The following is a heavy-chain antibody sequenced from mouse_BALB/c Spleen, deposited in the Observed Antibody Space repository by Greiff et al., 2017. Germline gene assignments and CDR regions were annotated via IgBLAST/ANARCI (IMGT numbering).Heavy chain of an antibody. CDR3: TRGIHYYGWFAY. CDR1: GYTFTSYW. CDR2: IDPSDSYT. J-gene: IGHJ3*01. D-gene: IGHD1-2*01. V-gene: IGHV1S127*01. Sequence: QVQLQQPGAELVKPGASVKMSCKASGYTFTSYWMHWVKQRPGQGLEWIGVIDPSDSYTSYNQKFKGKATLTVDTSSSTAYMQLSSLTSEDSAVYYCTRGIHYYGWFAYWGQGTLVTVSA.